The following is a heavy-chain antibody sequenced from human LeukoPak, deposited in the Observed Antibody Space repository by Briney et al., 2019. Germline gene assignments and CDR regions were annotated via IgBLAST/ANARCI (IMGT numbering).Heavy chain of an antibody. CDR2: IRYDGSNK. CDR1: GFTFSSYG. V-gene: IGHV3-33*01. J-gene: IGHJ4*02. D-gene: IGHD5-18*01. CDR3: ATDQGADTAMVLFY. Sequence: GRSLRLSCAASGFTFSSYGMHWVRQAPGKGLEWVAVIRYDGSNKYYADSVKGRFTISRDNSKNTLYLQMNSLRAEDTAVHYCATDQGADTAMVLFYWGQGTLVTVSS.